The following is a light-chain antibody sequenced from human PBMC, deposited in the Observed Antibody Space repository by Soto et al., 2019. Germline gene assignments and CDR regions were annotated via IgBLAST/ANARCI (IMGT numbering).Light chain of an antibody. V-gene: IGLV2-11*01. Sequence: QAVLTQPRSVSGYAGRSVAISCTRTSSDVGGYNYVSWYQQRPGKAPKLMIYDVSKRPSGVPDRFSGSKSGNTASLTISGLQAEDEADYYCCSYAGSYTLGVFGTGTKVTVL. CDR2: DVS. J-gene: IGLJ1*01. CDR1: SSDVGGYNY. CDR3: CSYAGSYTLGV.